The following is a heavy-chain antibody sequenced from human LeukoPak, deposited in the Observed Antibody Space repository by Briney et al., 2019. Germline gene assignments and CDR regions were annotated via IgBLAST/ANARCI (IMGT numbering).Heavy chain of an antibody. Sequence: SQILSLTCTVSGGSISSGTYYWSWIRQPAGKGLEWIGRIYTSGSTNYNPSLKSRVTISVDTSKNQFSLKLSSVTAADTAVYYCARGRPRYSSSWPDAFDIWGQGTMVTVSS. CDR2: IYTSGST. V-gene: IGHV4-61*02. J-gene: IGHJ3*02. CDR1: GGSISSGTYY. CDR3: ARGRPRYSSSWPDAFDI. D-gene: IGHD6-13*01.